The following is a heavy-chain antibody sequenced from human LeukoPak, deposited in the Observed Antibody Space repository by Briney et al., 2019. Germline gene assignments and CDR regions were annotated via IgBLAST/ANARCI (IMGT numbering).Heavy chain of an antibody. CDR3: ARQYDGFDY. D-gene: IGHD3-3*01. J-gene: IGHJ4*02. V-gene: IGHV3-23*01. Sequence: GGSLRLSCAASGFTFSNYAMSWVRQAPGKGLEWDSAISGSGGSTYYADSVKGRFTISRDNSKNTLYLQMNSLRAEDTAVYYCARQYDGFDYWGQGTLVTVSS. CDR2: ISGSGGST. CDR1: GFTFSNYA.